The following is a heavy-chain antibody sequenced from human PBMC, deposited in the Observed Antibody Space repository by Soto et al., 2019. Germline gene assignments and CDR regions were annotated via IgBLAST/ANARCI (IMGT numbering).Heavy chain of an antibody. J-gene: IGHJ4*02. Sequence: QVQLVQSGPEMKKPGASVKVSCKASGYSFTSSAISWLRQAPGQGLEWMGWISDYRGNTNYAQKLQGRVTLTTDTSTTTAYVELMSLTSADTAVYYCARAPDYYDSSGYMDYWGQGTLVTFSP. CDR3: ARAPDYYDSSGYMDY. D-gene: IGHD3-22*01. CDR1: GYSFTSSA. CDR2: ISDYRGNT. V-gene: IGHV1-18*01.